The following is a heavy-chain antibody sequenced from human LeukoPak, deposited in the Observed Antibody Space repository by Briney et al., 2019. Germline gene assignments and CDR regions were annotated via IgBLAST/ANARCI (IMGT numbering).Heavy chain of an antibody. CDR1: GSTFSSYG. CDR2: ISSSSSNI. V-gene: IGHV3-21*01. D-gene: IGHD6-13*01. J-gene: IGHJ6*02. CDR3: ARDCGFGSSSWQFRYYYYYGMDV. Sequence: PGRSLRLSCAASGSTFSSYGMHWVRQAPGKGLEWVSSISSSSSNIYYADSVKGRFTISRDNAKNSLYLQMNSLRAEDTAVYYCARDCGFGSSSWQFRYYYYYGMDVWGQGTTVTVSS.